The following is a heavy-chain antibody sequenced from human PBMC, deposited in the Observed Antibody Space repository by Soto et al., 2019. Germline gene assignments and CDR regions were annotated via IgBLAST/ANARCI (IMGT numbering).Heavy chain of an antibody. V-gene: IGHV4-59*01. J-gene: IGHJ6*03. Sequence: QVQLLESGPGLVKPSETLSLTCTVSGGSISSYYWSWIRQPPGKGLEWIGYIYYSGSTNYNPSLKSRVTISVDTSKNQFSLKLSSVTAADTAVYYCARVHGPRTYYYYYYYMDVWGKGTTVTVSS. CDR1: GGSISSYY. D-gene: IGHD2-8*01. CDR2: IYYSGST. CDR3: ARVHGPRTYYYYYYYMDV.